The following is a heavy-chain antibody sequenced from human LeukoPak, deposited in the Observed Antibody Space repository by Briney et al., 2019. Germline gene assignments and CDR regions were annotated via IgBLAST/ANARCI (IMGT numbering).Heavy chain of an antibody. CDR2: IGTAGDT. V-gene: IGHV3-13*01. J-gene: IGHJ6*03. CDR3: ARDRGATNPFYYMDV. Sequence: GGSLRLSCAASGFTFSSYGMHWVRQATGKGLEWVSAIGTAGDTYYPGSVKGRFTISRDNAKNSLYLQMNSLRAEDTAVYYCARDRGATNPFYYMDVWGKGTTVTVSS. CDR1: GFTFSSYG. D-gene: IGHD1-26*01.